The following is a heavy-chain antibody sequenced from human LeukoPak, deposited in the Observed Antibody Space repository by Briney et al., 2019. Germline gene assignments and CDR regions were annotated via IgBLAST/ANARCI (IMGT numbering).Heavy chain of an antibody. CDR3: ARDGVDSGYDDSADY. Sequence: SVKVSCKASGGTFSSYAISWVRQAPGQGLEWMGGIIPIFGTANYAQKFQGRVTITADESTSTAYMELSSLRSDDTAVYYCARDGVDSGYDDSADYWDQGTLVTVSS. CDR2: IIPIFGTA. V-gene: IGHV1-69*01. CDR1: GGTFSSYA. D-gene: IGHD5-12*01. J-gene: IGHJ4*02.